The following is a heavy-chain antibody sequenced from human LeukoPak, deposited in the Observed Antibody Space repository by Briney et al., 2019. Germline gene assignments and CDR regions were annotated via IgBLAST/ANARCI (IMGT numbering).Heavy chain of an antibody. J-gene: IGHJ5*01. D-gene: IGHD6-13*01. Sequence: PGGSLRLSCAASGFTFSSYGMSWVRQVPGKGLEWVSAVTNSGGDTYYADSVKGRFTISRDNSNNTLYLQMYSLRAEDTALYYCAKSPGTAAGYWFDSWGQGAWSPSPQ. CDR1: GFTFSSYG. CDR3: AKSPGTAAGYWFDS. V-gene: IGHV3-23*01. CDR2: VTNSGGDT.